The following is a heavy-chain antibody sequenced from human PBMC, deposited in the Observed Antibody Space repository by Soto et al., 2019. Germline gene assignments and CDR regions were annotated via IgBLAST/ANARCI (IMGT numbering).Heavy chain of an antibody. CDR1: GGPMNNYY. CDR3: ARQGFGELPGLVDV. V-gene: IGHV4-59*08. CDR2: MGYNGFT. D-gene: IGHD3-10*01. J-gene: IGHJ6*02. Sequence: QVQLQESGPGLVKPSETLSLTCTISGGPMNNYYCSWFRQPRGQGLEWIGYMGYNGFTRYNPSLWRRVAISLDTAKNQLSLTLSSVTAADTALYYCARQGFGELPGLVDVWGQGITVTVSS.